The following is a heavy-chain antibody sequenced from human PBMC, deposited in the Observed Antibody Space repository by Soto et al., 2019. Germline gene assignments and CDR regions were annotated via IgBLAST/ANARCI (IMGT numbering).Heavy chain of an antibody. CDR1: GFTFSSYW. D-gene: IGHD6-13*01. Sequence: EVQLVESGGGLVPPGGSLRLYCAGAGFTFSSYWMSWVRQAPGKGLEWVANIKQDGSEKYYVDSVNGRFTISRDNAKNSLYLQMHSLRVEDTAVYYCAREKQANGYFDYWGQGTLVAVSP. J-gene: IGHJ4*02. V-gene: IGHV3-7*01. CDR3: AREKQANGYFDY. CDR2: IKQDGSEK.